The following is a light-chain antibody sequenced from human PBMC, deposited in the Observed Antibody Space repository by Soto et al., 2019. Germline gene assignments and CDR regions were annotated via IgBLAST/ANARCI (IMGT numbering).Light chain of an antibody. Sequence: DIQMTQSPSTLSASVGDRVSITCRASQSISSWLAWYQQKPGKAPKLLIYKASSLESGVPSKFSGSGSGTEFTLTISSLQPDDFATYYCQQYDSFPYTFGQGTKLEIK. CDR2: KAS. V-gene: IGKV1-5*03. J-gene: IGKJ2*01. CDR1: QSISSW. CDR3: QQYDSFPYT.